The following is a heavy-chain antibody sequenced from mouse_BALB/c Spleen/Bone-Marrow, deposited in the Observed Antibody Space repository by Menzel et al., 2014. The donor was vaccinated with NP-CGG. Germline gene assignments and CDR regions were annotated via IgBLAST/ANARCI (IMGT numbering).Heavy chain of an antibody. CDR3: ARGYDEGFAY. D-gene: IGHD2-14*01. CDR1: GFNIKYTY. J-gene: IGHJ3*01. CDR2: IGPANGNT. Sequence: VQLQQSGAELVKPGASVKLSCTASGFNIKYTYMHWVKQRPEQGLEWIGRIGPANGNTKYDPKFQGKATITADTSSNTAYLQLSSLTSEDTAVYYCARGYDEGFAYWGQGTLVTVSA. V-gene: IGHV14-3*02.